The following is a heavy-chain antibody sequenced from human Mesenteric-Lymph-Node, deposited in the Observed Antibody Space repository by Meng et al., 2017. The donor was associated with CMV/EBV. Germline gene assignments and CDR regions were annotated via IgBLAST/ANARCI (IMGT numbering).Heavy chain of an antibody. J-gene: IGHJ3*02. CDR3: ARVGTYYYDSSGYWAFDI. V-gene: IGHV1-2*02. CDR2: INPNSGGT. CDR1: GYTFTDYY. D-gene: IGHD3-22*01. Sequence: ASVKVSCKASGYTFTDYYMHWVRQAPGQGLEWMGWINPNSGGTNYAPKFQGRVTMTRDTSISTAYMELSRLRSDDTAVYYCARVGTYYYDSSGYWAFDIWGQGTMVTVSS.